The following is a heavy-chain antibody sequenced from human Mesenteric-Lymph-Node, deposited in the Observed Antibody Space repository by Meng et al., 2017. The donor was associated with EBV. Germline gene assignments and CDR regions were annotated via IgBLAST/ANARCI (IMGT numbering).Heavy chain of an antibody. CDR3: ARGGVLSYYALDY. Sequence: QVQLQQWGAGLLKQSETLFLTSAFYGGSFSGYYWSWIRQPPGKGLEWIGEINHSGSTNYNPSLKSRVTISVDTSKNQFSLKLSSVTAADTAVYYCARGGVLSYYALDYWGQGTLVTVSS. V-gene: IGHV4-34*01. CDR2: INHSGST. D-gene: IGHD1-26*01. J-gene: IGHJ4*02. CDR1: GGSFSGYY.